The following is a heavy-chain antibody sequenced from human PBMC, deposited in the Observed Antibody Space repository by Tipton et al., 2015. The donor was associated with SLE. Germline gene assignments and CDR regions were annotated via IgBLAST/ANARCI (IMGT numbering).Heavy chain of an antibody. CDR1: GGSISNYY. J-gene: IGHJ5*02. CDR3: ANDYGGSRGYDNCFDP. D-gene: IGHD5-12*01. Sequence: TLSLTCDVSGGSISNYYWSWIRQPPGKGLEWIGYIYYSGSTNYNPSLKSRVTISADTSKNQFSLKVSSVTAADSAVYYCANDYGGSRGYDNCFDPWGQGILVTVSS. CDR2: IYYSGST. V-gene: IGHV4-59*01.